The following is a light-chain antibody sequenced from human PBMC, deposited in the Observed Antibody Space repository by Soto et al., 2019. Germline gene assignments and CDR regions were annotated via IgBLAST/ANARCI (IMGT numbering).Light chain of an antibody. V-gene: IGKV3-11*01. CDR3: LQRSNWPQLT. J-gene: IGKJ4*01. Sequence: EIVLTQSPAALSVSPGERATLSCWASQSVGSYLAWYQQKPGQAPRLLIYDASNRATGIPARFSGSGSGTDFALTISSLEPEDFAVYYCLQRSNWPQLTFGGGTKVDIK. CDR1: QSVGSY. CDR2: DAS.